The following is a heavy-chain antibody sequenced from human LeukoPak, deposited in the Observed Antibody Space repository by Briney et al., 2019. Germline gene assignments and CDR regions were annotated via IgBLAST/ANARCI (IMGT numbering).Heavy chain of an antibody. J-gene: IGHJ4*02. CDR2: ISLAGQT. D-gene: IGHD1-26*01. CDR1: GGSISGTNW. V-gene: IGHV4-4*02. CDR3: SRESGAFCPFGH. Sequence: SGTLSLTCGVSGGSISGTNWWSWVRQPPGQGLEWIGEISLAGQTNYNPSLNGRVTMSLDKSSNQLSLNLTSVTAADTATYYCSRESGAFCPFGHWGQGTLVIVSS.